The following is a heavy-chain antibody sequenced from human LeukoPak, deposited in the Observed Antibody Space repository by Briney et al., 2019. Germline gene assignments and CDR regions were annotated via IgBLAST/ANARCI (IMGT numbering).Heavy chain of an antibody. J-gene: IGHJ4*02. CDR3: ARDPLGAPDY. V-gene: IGHV4-31*03. Sequence: SETLSLTCTVSGGSISSGGYYWSWIRQHPGKGLEWIGYIYYSGSTYYNPSLKSRVTISVDTSKSQFSLKLSSVTAADTAVYYCARDPLGAPDYWGQGTLVTVSS. D-gene: IGHD1-26*01. CDR2: IYYSGST. CDR1: GGSISSGGYY.